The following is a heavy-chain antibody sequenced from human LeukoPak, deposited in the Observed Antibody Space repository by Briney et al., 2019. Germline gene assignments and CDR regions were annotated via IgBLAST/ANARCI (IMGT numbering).Heavy chain of an antibody. CDR3: ARRTALGPGDF. Sequence: SETLSLTCSVSGVSILSYYWSWVRQPPGKGLEWIGEINHSGGTNYNPSLKSRVSISRDTSKNQFSLKLSSVTAADTAVYYCARRTALGPGDFWGQGTLVTVSS. CDR2: INHSGGT. J-gene: IGHJ4*02. CDR1: GVSILSYY. D-gene: IGHD1-1*01. V-gene: IGHV4-34*01.